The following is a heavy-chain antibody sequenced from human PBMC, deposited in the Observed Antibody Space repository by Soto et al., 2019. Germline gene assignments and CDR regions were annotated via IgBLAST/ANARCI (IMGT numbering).Heavy chain of an antibody. J-gene: IGHJ6*02. V-gene: IGHV1-69*01. CDR2: IIPIFGTA. CDR1: RVAFSKFI. Sequence: QAQLEQSGGEVKKPGSSVKVSCKASRVAFSKFIVTWVRQAPGLGLEWVGVIIPIFGTANYAQKFQGRVTITADDSTSTSYMEVNNLRPEDTAVYYCAKVRYSSPMGYYYGMDVWGQGTTGTVSS. CDR3: AKVRYSSPMGYYYGMDV. D-gene: IGHD6-19*01.